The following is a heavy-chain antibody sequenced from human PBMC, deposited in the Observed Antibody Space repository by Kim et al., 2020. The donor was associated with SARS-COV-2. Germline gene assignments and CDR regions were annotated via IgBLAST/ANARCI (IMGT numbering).Heavy chain of an antibody. CDR1: GYTFTSYG. CDR2: ISAYNGNT. CDR3: ALNSSSVLDYYYGMDV. D-gene: IGHD6-6*01. Sequence: ASVKVSCKASGYTFTSYGISWVRQAPGQGLEWMGWISAYNGNTNYAQKLQGRVTMTTDTSTSTAYMELRSLRSDDTAVYYCALNSSSVLDYYYGMDVWGQGTTVTVSS. J-gene: IGHJ6*02. V-gene: IGHV1-18*01.